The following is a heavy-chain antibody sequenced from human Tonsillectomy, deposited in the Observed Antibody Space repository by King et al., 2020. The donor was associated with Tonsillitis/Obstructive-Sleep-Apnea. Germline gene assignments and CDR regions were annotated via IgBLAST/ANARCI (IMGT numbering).Heavy chain of an antibody. CDR3: AKSSRFDP. CDR1: GGSFSAYY. Sequence: VQLQQWGAGLLKPSETLSLTCAVYGGSFSAYYWNWIRQPPGKGLEWIGEIKHSGSTNYNPSLKSRVIISVDTSKNQFSLKLSSVTAADTAVYYCAKSSRFDPWGQGTLVTVSS. CDR2: IKHSGST. V-gene: IGHV4-34*01. J-gene: IGHJ5*02.